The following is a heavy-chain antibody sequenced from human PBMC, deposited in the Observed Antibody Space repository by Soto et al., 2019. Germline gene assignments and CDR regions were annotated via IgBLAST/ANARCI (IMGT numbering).Heavy chain of an antibody. V-gene: IGHV1-69*10. Sequence: ASVKVSCKASGGTFSSYAISWVRQAPGQGLEWMGGIIPIFGIANYAQKFQGRVTITADKSTSTAYMELSSLRSEDTAVYYCARGGGSELWDAFDIWGQGTMVTVSS. CDR1: GGTFSSYA. CDR2: IIPIFGIA. J-gene: IGHJ3*02. D-gene: IGHD3-16*01. CDR3: ARGGGSELWDAFDI.